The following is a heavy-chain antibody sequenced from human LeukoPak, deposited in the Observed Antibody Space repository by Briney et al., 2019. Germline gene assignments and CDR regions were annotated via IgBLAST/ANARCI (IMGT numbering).Heavy chain of an antibody. Sequence: GASVKVSCKASGYTFTSYGIDWVRQAPGQGLEWMGWISPYNDNTTYAQKFQGRVTLTTDTSTSTAYMELRSLRSDDTAVYYCARGSCSSNSCYMGDWFDPWGQGTLVTVSS. CDR3: ARGSCSSNSCYMGDWFDP. V-gene: IGHV1-18*01. CDR1: GYTFTSYG. J-gene: IGHJ5*02. D-gene: IGHD2-2*02. CDR2: ISPYNDNT.